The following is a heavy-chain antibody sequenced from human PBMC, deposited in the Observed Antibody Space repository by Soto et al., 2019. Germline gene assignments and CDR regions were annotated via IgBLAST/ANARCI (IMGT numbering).Heavy chain of an antibody. D-gene: IGHD3-3*01. Sequence: EVQLLESGGGLVQPGGSLRLSCAASGFTFSSYAMSWVRQAPGKGLEWVSAISGSGGSTYYADSVKGRFTISRDNSKNTLDLQMNSLRAEDTAVYYCAKDRSAYYDFWSGYLYWGQGTLVTVSS. CDR3: AKDRSAYYDFWSGYLY. CDR2: ISGSGGST. V-gene: IGHV3-23*01. J-gene: IGHJ4*02. CDR1: GFTFSSYA.